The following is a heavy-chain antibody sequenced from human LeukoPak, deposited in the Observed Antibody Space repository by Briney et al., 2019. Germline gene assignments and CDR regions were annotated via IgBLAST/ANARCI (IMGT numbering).Heavy chain of an antibody. Sequence: GGSLRLSCSASGFTFSDYAMDWVRQAPGKGLECVAVISSDVYDGTTEHYADSVKGRFTISRDNSKNTVYLQMNSLRGEDTAVYYCASTAAATDPPGFWGQGTLVTVSS. J-gene: IGHJ4*02. CDR1: GFTFSDYA. CDR2: ISSDVYDGTTE. D-gene: IGHD6-13*01. CDR3: ASTAAATDPPGF. V-gene: IGHV3-30-3*01.